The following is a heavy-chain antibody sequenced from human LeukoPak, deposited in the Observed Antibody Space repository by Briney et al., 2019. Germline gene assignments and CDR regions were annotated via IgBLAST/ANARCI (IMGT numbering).Heavy chain of an antibody. CDR1: GYTFTSYA. J-gene: IGHJ6*04. Sequence: ASVKVSCKASGYTFTSYAMHWVRQAPGQRLEWMGWINAGNGNTKYSQKFQGRVTITRDTSASTAYMELSSLRSEDTAVYYCARDMYDGLRDYYYGMDVWGKGTTVTVSS. V-gene: IGHV1-3*01. D-gene: IGHD1-1*01. CDR3: ARDMYDGLRDYYYGMDV. CDR2: INAGNGNT.